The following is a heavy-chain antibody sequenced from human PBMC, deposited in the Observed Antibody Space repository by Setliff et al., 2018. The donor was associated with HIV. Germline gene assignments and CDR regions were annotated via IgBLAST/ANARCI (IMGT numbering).Heavy chain of an antibody. V-gene: IGHV4-39*07. Sequence: TSETLSLTCTVSGDSISTYYWGWIRQPPGKGLEWIGSIYYSGSTYYNPSLKSRVTISVDTSKNQFSLKLSSVTAADTAVYYCARDQDYYNFWSGYYTCCAFDIRGQGTMVTVSS. CDR2: IYYSGST. J-gene: IGHJ3*02. CDR1: GDSISTYY. D-gene: IGHD3-3*01. CDR3: ARDQDYYNFWSGYYTCCAFDI.